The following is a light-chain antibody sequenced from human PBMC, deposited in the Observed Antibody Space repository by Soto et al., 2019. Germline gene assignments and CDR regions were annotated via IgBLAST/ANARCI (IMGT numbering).Light chain of an antibody. J-gene: IGLJ2*01. Sequence: QSVLTQLPSVSGAPGQRVTISCTGSSSNIGAGYDVHWYQQLPGTAPKLLIYGNSNRPSGVPDRFSGSKSGTSASLAITGLQAEDEADYYGQSYDSSLSGLVFGGGTKLTVL. CDR1: SSNIGAGYD. CDR2: GNS. V-gene: IGLV1-40*01. CDR3: QSYDSSLSGLV.